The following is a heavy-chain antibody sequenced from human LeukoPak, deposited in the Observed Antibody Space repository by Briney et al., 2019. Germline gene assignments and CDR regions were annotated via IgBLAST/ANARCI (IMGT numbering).Heavy chain of an antibody. CDR1: GYTFTSYG. CDR2: ISAYNGNT. CDR3: ARASWFGELSDAFDI. Sequence: GASVKVSCKASGYTFTSYGISWVRQAPGQGLEWMGWISAYNGNTNYAQKLQGRVTMTRDTSITTAYMELSRLRSDDTAVYHCARASWFGELSDAFDIWGQGTMVTVSS. V-gene: IGHV1-18*01. D-gene: IGHD3-10*01. J-gene: IGHJ3*02.